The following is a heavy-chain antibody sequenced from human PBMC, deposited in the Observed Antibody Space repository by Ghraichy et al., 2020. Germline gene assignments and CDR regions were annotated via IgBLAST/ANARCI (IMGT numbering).Heavy chain of an antibody. CDR1: GFTFSSYA. CDR3: AKAKGRIGPVPSIDY. J-gene: IGHJ4*02. V-gene: IGHV3-23*01. Sequence: LSLTCAASGFTFSSYAMSWVRQAPGKGLEWVSAISGSGGSTYYADSVKGRFTISRDNSKNTLYLQMNSLRAEDTAVYYCAKAKGRIGPVPSIDYWGQGSLVTVSS. CDR2: ISGSGGST. D-gene: IGHD3/OR15-3a*01.